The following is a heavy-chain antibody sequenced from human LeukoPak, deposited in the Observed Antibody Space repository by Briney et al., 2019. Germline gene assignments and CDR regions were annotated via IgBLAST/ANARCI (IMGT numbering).Heavy chain of an antibody. J-gene: IGHJ4*02. D-gene: IGHD6-13*01. CDR2: ISSSSSYI. CDR1: GFTFSSYS. Sequence: GGSLRLSCAASGFTFSSYSMNWVRQAPGKGLEWVSSISSSSSYIYYADSVKGRFTISRDHAKNSLYLQMNSLRAEDTAVYYCARARVAAAGSIPDYWGQGTLVTVSS. CDR3: ARARVAAAGSIPDY. V-gene: IGHV3-21*01.